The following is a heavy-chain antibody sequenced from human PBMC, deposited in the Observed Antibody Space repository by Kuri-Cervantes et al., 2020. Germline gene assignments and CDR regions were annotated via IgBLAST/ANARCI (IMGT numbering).Heavy chain of an antibody. D-gene: IGHD3-10*01. CDR1: GGSISSSGFY. V-gene: IGHV4-39*07. Sequence: SETLSLTCTVSGGSISSSGFYWGWIRQSPGKELEYIGSIYYSGSSYYNPSLKSRVTISVDTSENQFFLKLSSVTAADTAVYYCARPRGYYGSGSYYPATRPWYAFDIWGQGTMVTVSS. J-gene: IGHJ3*02. CDR3: ARPRGYYGSGSYYPATRPWYAFDI. CDR2: IYYSGSS.